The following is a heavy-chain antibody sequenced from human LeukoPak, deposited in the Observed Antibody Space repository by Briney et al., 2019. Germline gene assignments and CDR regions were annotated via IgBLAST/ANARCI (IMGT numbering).Heavy chain of an antibody. CDR1: GVSISNYY. J-gene: IGHJ4*02. CDR3: ARLTATYLYNFDY. V-gene: IGHV4-59*01. Sequence: SETLSLTCTVSGVSISNYYWSWIRQPPGKGLEWIGYIYSSGSTNYNSSLKSRVTISVDTSKNQLSLKLSSVTAADSAVYYCARLTATYLYNFDYWGQGTQVTVSA. CDR2: IYSSGST. D-gene: IGHD3-16*02.